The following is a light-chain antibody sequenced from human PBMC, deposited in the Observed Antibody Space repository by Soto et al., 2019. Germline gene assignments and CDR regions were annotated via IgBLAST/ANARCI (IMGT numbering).Light chain of an antibody. J-gene: IGKJ1*01. CDR2: SAS. V-gene: IGKV3-15*01. Sequence: EIVMTQSPATLSVSPGERATLSCRASQSVSSDLAWYHQKPGQAPRLLIYSASTRATGIPARFSGSGSGTEFTLTINSLQSEVFAVYYCQQYNNWPRTFGQGTKVEIK. CDR1: QSVSSD. CDR3: QQYNNWPRT.